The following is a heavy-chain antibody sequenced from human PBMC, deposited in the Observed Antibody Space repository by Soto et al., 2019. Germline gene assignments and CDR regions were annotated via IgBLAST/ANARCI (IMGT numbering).Heavy chain of an antibody. Sequence: QVQLVQSGAEVKKLGASVKVSCKASGYTFTSYGIRWVRQAPGQGLEWMGWISAYNGNTNYAQKHQGRVTMTTDTSTSTAYMELRSLRSDDTAVYYCARDRTYDFWSGYYAENFDYWGQGTLVTVSS. J-gene: IGHJ4*02. D-gene: IGHD3-3*01. CDR3: ARDRTYDFWSGYYAENFDY. CDR1: GYTFTSYG. V-gene: IGHV1-18*01. CDR2: ISAYNGNT.